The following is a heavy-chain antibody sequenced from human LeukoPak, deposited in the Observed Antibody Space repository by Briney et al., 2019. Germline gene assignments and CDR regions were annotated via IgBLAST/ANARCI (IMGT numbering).Heavy chain of an antibody. Sequence: GGSLRLSCAASGFTFSGYAMHWVRQAPGTGLEWVAVVSHDGNNKSFADSVKGRFTISRDNSKSTVYLQMNNLRREDTGVYYCAREAFSSRWNWGQGTLVTVSS. J-gene: IGHJ4*02. CDR2: VSHDGNNK. D-gene: IGHD6-13*01. CDR1: GFTFSGYA. CDR3: AREAFSSRWN. V-gene: IGHV3-30-3*01.